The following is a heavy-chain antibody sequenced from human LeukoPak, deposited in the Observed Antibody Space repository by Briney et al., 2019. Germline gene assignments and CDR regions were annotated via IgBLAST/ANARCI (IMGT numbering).Heavy chain of an antibody. D-gene: IGHD4-17*01. CDR3: AKPHYGDYPPDWYFDL. CDR2: ISYDGSNK. CDR1: GFTFSSYG. J-gene: IGHJ2*01. Sequence: GGSLRLSCAASGFTFSSYGMHWVRQAPGKGLEWVAVISYDGSNKYYADSVKGRFTISRDNSKNTLYLQMNSLRAEDTAVYYCAKPHYGDYPPDWYFDLWGRGTLVTVSS. V-gene: IGHV3-30*18.